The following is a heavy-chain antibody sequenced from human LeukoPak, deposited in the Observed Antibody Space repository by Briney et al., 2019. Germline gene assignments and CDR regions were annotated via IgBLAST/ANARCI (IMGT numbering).Heavy chain of an antibody. D-gene: IGHD2-2*01. J-gene: IGHJ5*02. Sequence: SETLSLTCAVFGGSFSGYYWNWIRQPPGKGLEWIGQINPSRNTNYNPSLKSRVTISVDTSKNQFSLKLSSVTAADTAVYYCARESSRDCRTTSCYEVFDPWGQGTLVTVSS. V-gene: IGHV4-34*01. CDR1: GGSFSGYY. CDR3: ARESSRDCRTTSCYEVFDP. CDR2: INPSRNT.